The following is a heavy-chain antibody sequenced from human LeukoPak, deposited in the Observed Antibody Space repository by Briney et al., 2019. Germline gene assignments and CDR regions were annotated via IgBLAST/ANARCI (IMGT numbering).Heavy chain of an antibody. Sequence: SETLSLTCAVYGGSFSGYYWSWIRQPPGEGLEWIGEINHSGSTNYNPSLKSRVTISVDTSKNQLSLKLSSVTAPDTAVYYCARGSTVAGPQDYWGQGTLVTVSS. CDR2: INHSGST. V-gene: IGHV4-34*01. D-gene: IGHD6-19*01. CDR3: ARGSTVAGPQDY. J-gene: IGHJ4*02. CDR1: GGSFSGYY.